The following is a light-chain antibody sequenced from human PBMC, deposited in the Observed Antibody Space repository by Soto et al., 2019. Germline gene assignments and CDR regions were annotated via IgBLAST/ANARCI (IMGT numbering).Light chain of an antibody. V-gene: IGLV2-11*01. CDR3: CSFAGDPYV. CDR1: SSDVGGYDY. CDR2: DVH. J-gene: IGLJ1*01. Sequence: QSALTQPRSVSASPGQSVAISCTGTSSDVGGYDYVSWYQQHPGKAPKLMIYDVHKWPSGVPDRFSGSKSGNTASLTISGLQAEDEADYYCCSFAGDPYVFGTGTKLTVL.